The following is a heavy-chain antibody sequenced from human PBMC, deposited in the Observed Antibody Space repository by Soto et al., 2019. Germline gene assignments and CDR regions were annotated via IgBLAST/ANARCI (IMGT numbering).Heavy chain of an antibody. CDR2: INAGNGNT. Sequence: HTHGQRLEWMGWINAGNGNTKYSQKFQGRVTITRDTSASTAYMELSSLRSEDTAVYYCARGRGVPNYSYFDYWGQGTLVTVSS. J-gene: IGHJ4*02. V-gene: IGHV1-3*01. CDR3: ARGRGVPNYSYFDY. D-gene: IGHD3-10*01.